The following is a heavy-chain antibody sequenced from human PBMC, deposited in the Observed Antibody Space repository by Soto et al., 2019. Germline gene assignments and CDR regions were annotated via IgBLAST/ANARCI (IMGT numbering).Heavy chain of an antibody. J-gene: IGHJ5*02. Sequence: SETLSLTCTVSGGSISSGGYYWIWIRHHPGKGLEWIGYIYYSGSTYYNPSLKSRVTISVDTSKNQFSLKLSSVTAADTAVYYCAREVTYYYGSGRINWFDPWGQGTLVTVSS. V-gene: IGHV4-31*03. D-gene: IGHD3-10*01. CDR3: AREVTYYYGSGRINWFDP. CDR2: IYYSGST. CDR1: GGSISSGGYY.